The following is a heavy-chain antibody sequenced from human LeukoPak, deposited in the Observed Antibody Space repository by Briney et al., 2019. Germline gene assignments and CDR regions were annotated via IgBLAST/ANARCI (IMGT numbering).Heavy chain of an antibody. CDR2: ISGSGGST. D-gene: IGHD3-3*01. CDR1: GFTFSSYA. J-gene: IGHJ6*03. CDR3: AKDGYYDFWSGPPVMDV. V-gene: IGHV3-23*01. Sequence: GGSLRLSCAASGFTFSSYAMSWVRQAPGKGLGWVSAISGSGGSTYYADSVKGRFTISRDNSKNTLYLQMNSLRAEDTAVYYCAKDGYYDFWSGPPVMDVWGKGTTVTVSS.